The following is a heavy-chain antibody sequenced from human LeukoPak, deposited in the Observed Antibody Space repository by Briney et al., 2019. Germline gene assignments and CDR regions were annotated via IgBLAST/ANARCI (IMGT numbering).Heavy chain of an antibody. CDR2: MNPNSGNT. J-gene: IGHJ4*02. V-gene: IGHV1-8*01. D-gene: IGHD6-19*01. Sequence: GASVKVSCKASGYTFTSYDINWVRQATGQGLEWMGWMNPNSGNTGYAQKFQGRVTMTRNTSISTAYMELSSLRSEDTAVYYCARGPNSSGWYSFDYWGQGTLVTVSS. CDR3: ARGPNSSGWYSFDY. CDR1: GYTFTSYD.